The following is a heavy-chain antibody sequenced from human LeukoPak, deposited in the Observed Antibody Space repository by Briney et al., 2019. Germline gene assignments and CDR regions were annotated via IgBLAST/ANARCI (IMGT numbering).Heavy chain of an antibody. CDR3: ARTVLRYFDWSPAGGFDY. D-gene: IGHD3-9*01. V-gene: IGHV5-51*01. J-gene: IGHJ4*02. Sequence: GESLKISCKGSGYSFNSYWIGWVRQMPGKGLKWMRIIYPGDSDTRYSPSSQGQVTISADKSLSTAYLQWSSLKASDTAMYYCARTVLRYFDWSPAGGFDYWGQGTLVTVSS. CDR1: GYSFNSYW. CDR2: IYPGDSDT.